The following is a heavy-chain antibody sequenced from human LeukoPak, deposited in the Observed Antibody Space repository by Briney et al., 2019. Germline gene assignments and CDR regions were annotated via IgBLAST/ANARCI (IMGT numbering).Heavy chain of an antibody. CDR1: GGSFSGYY. CDR3: ARVVLLYSSGWRFDY. V-gene: IGHV4-34*01. Sequence: SETLSLTCAVYGGSFSGYYWSWLRQPPGKGLEWIGEINNSGSTNYNPSLKSRVTISVDTSKNQFSLKLSSVTAADTAVYYCARVVLLYSSGWRFDYWGQGTLVTVSS. J-gene: IGHJ4*02. D-gene: IGHD6-19*01. CDR2: INNSGST.